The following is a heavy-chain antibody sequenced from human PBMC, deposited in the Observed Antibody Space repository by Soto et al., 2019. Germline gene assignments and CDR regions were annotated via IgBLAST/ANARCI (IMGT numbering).Heavy chain of an antibody. J-gene: IGHJ5*02. CDR3: TRDASRDSSARGWFDP. CDR1: GFTFGSFT. Sequence: GGSLRLSCAASGFTFGSFTMNWVRQAPGKGLEWVSTISSNSAYIYYTDALRGRFTISRDNAKNSLHLQMNSLRAEDTAVYYCTRDASRDSSARGWFDPWGPGTLVTVSS. CDR2: ISSNSAYI. D-gene: IGHD6-13*01. V-gene: IGHV3-21*01.